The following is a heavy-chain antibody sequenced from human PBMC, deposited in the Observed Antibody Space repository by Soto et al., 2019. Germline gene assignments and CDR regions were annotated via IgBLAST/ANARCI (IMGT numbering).Heavy chain of an antibody. CDR2: ISWNSGSI. J-gene: IGHJ6*02. CDR3: AKLAERDGMDV. V-gene: IGHV3-9*01. D-gene: IGHD1-26*01. CDR1: GFTFDDYA. Sequence: EVQLVESGGGLVQPGRSLRLSCAASGFTFDDYAMHWVRQAPGKGLEWVSGISWNSGSIGYADSVKGRFTISRDNAKNSLYLQMNSLRAEDTALYYCAKLAERDGMDVWGQGTTVTGSS.